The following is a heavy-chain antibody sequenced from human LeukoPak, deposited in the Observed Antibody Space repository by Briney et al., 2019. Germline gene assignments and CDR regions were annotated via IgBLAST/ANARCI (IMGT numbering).Heavy chain of an antibody. CDR1: GFTFSSYW. CDR3: ARDWSMGIAAAGTFDY. D-gene: IGHD6-13*01. V-gene: IGHV3-7*01. Sequence: SGGSLRLSCAVSGFTFSSYWMSWVRQAPGKGLEWVANIKQDGSEKYYVDSVKGRFTISRDNAKSSLYLQMNSLRAEDTAVYYCARDWSMGIAAAGTFDYWGQGTLVTVSS. J-gene: IGHJ4*02. CDR2: IKQDGSEK.